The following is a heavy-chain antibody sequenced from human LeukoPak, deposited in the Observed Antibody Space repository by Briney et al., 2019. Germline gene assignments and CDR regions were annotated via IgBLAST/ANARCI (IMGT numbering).Heavy chain of an antibody. CDR1: GFILSNYW. V-gene: IGHV3-74*01. CDR3: AREDYCSGGSCLENWFDP. J-gene: IGHJ5*02. D-gene: IGHD2-15*01. Sequence: GGSLRLSCAASGFILSNYWMHWVPEAPGKGPVWVSRINSDGSNTRYAESVKGRFTISRDNAKNTLYLQMNSLRDEDTAVYYCAREDYCSGGSCLENWFDPWGQGTLVTVSS. CDR2: INSDGSNT.